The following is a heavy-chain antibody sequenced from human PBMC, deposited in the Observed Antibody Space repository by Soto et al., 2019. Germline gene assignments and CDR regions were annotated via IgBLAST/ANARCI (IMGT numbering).Heavy chain of an antibody. J-gene: IGHJ4*02. D-gene: IGHD2-2*01. CDR1: GFTVSSNY. CDR2: VYSGGST. CDR3: ARGGGYCSRTSCPGYFDY. V-gene: IGHV3-66*01. Sequence: EVQLVESGGGLVQPGGSLRLSCAASGFTVSSNYMNWVRQAPGKGLEWVSVVYSGGSTYYADSVKGRFTISRDNSRDSLYHQMKSLAAEGPAVYYCARGGGYCSRTSCPGYFDYWGQGTLVTVSS.